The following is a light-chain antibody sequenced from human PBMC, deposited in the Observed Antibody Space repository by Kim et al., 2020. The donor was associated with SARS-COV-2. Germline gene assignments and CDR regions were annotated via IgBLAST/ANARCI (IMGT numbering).Light chain of an antibody. CDR3: QQYYNYPWT. Sequence: AIRMTQSPSSFSASTGDRVTITCRASQDISTLLAWFQQKPGRAPKLLLSAVSTVQGGVPSRFSGSGSGTDFTLTISSLQSEDFATYYCQQYYNYPWTFGQGTKVDIK. V-gene: IGKV1-8*01. J-gene: IGKJ1*01. CDR2: AVS. CDR1: QDISTL.